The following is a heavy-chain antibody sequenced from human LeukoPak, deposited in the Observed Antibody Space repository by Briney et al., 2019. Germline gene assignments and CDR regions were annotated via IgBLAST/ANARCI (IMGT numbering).Heavy chain of an antibody. D-gene: IGHD2-2*02. Sequence: SETLSLTCTVSGGSISSSSYYWGWIRQPPGKGLEWIGSIYYSGSTYFNPSLKSRVTISVDTSKNQFSLKLSSVTAADTAVYYCARDKYCSSTSCYKGANWFDPWGQGTLVTVSS. CDR2: IYYSGST. V-gene: IGHV4-39*07. J-gene: IGHJ5*02. CDR1: GGSISSSSYY. CDR3: ARDKYCSSTSCYKGANWFDP.